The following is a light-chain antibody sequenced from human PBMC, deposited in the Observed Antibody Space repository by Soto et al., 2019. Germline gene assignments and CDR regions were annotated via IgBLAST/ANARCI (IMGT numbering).Light chain of an antibody. CDR2: GAS. J-gene: IGKJ4*01. V-gene: IGKV3-20*01. CDR3: QHYGSSRLT. CDR1: QSVSTSY. Sequence: EIVLTQSPSTLSLSPWERATLSCMVSQSVSTSYLAWYQQKPGQAPRLLIYGASSRATGIPDRFSGGGSRTDFTLTISRLEPEDSAVYYCQHYGSSRLTFGGGTKVDIK.